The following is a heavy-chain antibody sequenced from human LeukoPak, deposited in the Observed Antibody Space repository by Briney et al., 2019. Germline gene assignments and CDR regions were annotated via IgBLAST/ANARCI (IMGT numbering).Heavy chain of an antibody. Sequence: SETLSLTCAVSGYSISSGYYWGWIRQPPGKGLEWIGSIYHSGSTYYNSSLKSRVTISVDTSKNQFSLKLSSVTAADTAVYFCASCGSGNYFDYWGQGTLVTVSS. CDR2: IYHSGST. CDR3: ASCGSGNYFDY. V-gene: IGHV4-38-2*01. CDR1: GYSISSGYY. J-gene: IGHJ4*02. D-gene: IGHD3-10*01.